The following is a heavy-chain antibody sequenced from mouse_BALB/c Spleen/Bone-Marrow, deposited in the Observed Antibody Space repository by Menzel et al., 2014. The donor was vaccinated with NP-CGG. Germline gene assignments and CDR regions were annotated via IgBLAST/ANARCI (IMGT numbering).Heavy chain of an antibody. Sequence: EVKVIESGGGLVQPGGSLKLSCAASGFDFRRYWMSWVRQAPGKGLEWIGEINPDSSTINYTPSLKDRFIISRDNAKNTLYLQMDKVRSYDAALYYCSSYDGDYYWYCDVWGAGTPVTVSS. CDR2: INPDSSTI. CDR1: GFDFRRYW. D-gene: IGHD2-3*01. V-gene: IGHV4-1*02. J-gene: IGHJ1*01. CDR3: SSYDGDYYWYCDV.